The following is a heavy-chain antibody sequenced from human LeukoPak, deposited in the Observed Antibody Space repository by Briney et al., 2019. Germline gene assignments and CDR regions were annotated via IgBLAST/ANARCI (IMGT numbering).Heavy chain of an antibody. J-gene: IGHJ4*02. D-gene: IGHD2-15*01. V-gene: IGHV3-15*01. Sequence: GGSLRLSCAASGFTLSNAWMSWVRQAPGKGLEWVGRIKSKTDGGTTDYAAPVKGRFTISRDDSKNTLYLQMNSLKTEDTAVYYCTTEGDIVVVVAAATPFQFDYWGQGTLVTVSS. CDR2: IKSKTDGGTT. CDR3: TTEGDIVVVVAAATPFQFDY. CDR1: GFTLSNAW.